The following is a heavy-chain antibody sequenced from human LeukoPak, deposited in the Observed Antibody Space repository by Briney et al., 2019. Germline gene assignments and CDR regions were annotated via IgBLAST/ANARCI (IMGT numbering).Heavy chain of an antibody. CDR3: AKDQIGYNKAGDY. CDR1: GFTFGSCA. V-gene: IGHV3-23*01. J-gene: IGHJ4*02. Sequence: PGGSLRLSCAASGFTFGSCALNRVRQAPGMGLEWVSTISGIGINTYYADSVKGRFTISRDNSKNTVYPEMNSLRAEDTALYYCAKDQIGYNKAGDYWGQGTLVTVSS. D-gene: IGHD5-24*01. CDR2: ISGIGINT.